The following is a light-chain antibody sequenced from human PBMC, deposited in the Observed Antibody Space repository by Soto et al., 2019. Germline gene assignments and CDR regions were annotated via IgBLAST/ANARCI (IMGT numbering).Light chain of an antibody. CDR2: GNR. CDR1: NSNLGAGYD. V-gene: IGLV1-40*01. J-gene: IGLJ2*01. CDR3: ATWDSSLGAVV. Sequence: QSVLTQPPSVSGAPGQRVTISCTGNNSNLGAGYDVHWYQQLPGAAPKLVIFGNRNRPSGVPERFSGSKSGTSASLAITGLQAEDEADYYCATWDSSLGAVVFGGGTQLTVL.